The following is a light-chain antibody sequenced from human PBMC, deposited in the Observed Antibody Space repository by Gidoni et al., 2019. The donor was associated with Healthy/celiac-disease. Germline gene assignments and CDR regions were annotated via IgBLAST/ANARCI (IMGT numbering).Light chain of an antibody. CDR1: SSDVGGYNY. CDR2: EVS. CDR3: SSYAGYNVVV. V-gene: IGLV2-8*01. Sequence: QSALTQPPSASGSPGQSVPISCTGTSSDVGGYNYVSWYQQHPGKAPKLIIYEVSKRPAGVPDRFSGSKSGNTASLTVSGLQAEDEADFYCSSYAGYNVVVFGGGTKMTVL. J-gene: IGLJ2*01.